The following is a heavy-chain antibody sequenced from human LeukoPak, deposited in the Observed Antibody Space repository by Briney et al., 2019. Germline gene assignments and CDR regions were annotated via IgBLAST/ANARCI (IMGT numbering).Heavy chain of an antibody. V-gene: IGHV4-39*07. J-gene: IGHJ5*02. CDR1: GGSISSSDYY. Sequence: SETLSLTCSVSGGSISSSDYYWSWNPQPPGKGLEWLGNIYCAVCTSYNPSLKSRVTLSVDTFRDQFSLPLCSDTAADTAVYSCASENYCTNGVCLAFDPWGQGTLVTVSS. D-gene: IGHD2-8*01. CDR3: ASENYCTNGVCLAFDP. CDR2: IYCAVCT.